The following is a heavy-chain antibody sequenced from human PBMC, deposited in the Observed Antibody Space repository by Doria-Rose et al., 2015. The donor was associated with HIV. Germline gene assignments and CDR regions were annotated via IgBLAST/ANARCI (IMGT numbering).Heavy chain of an antibody. J-gene: IGHJ4*02. CDR3: ARMGSYRELDY. D-gene: IGHD3-3*01. V-gene: IGHV4-31*03. CDR2: TYYTGTS. CDR1: GASVSSRGYY. Sequence: SGPGLVKPSATLSLPCSVSGASVSSRGYYWNWIRQVPGKGLESLGYTYYTGTSDYSPSLKSRLNMAVDTSKNQFSLKLSFVTVADTAVYYCARMGSYRELDYWGQGALVIVSA.